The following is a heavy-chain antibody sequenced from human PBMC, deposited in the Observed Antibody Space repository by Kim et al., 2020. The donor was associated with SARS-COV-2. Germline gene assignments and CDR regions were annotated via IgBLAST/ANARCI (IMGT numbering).Heavy chain of an antibody. CDR2: NYHSRGT. V-gene: IGHV4-38-2*02. CDR3: AGIDFGGMYV. Sequence: SETLSLTCTVSGYSISSGYYWGWILQPPGKGLGVIGGNYHSRGTYYNPSLKSRVTISVDTSKNQFSLQLSSVTAADTAVYYCAGIDFGGMYVWGQGTTVTVS. CDR1: GYSISSGYY. D-gene: IGHD3-16*01. J-gene: IGHJ6*02.